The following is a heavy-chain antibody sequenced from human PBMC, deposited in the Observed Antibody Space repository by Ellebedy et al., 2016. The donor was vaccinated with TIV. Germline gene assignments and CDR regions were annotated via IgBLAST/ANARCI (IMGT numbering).Heavy chain of an antibody. V-gene: IGHV4-59*01. CDR2: IYYSGST. Sequence: SETLSLXCTVSGGSISSYYWSWIRQPPGKGLEWIGYIYYSGSTNYNPSLKSRVTISVDTSKNQFSLKLSSVTAADTAVYYCARERGSQPIWFDPWGQGTLVTVSS. D-gene: IGHD3-10*01. J-gene: IGHJ5*02. CDR1: GGSISSYY. CDR3: ARERGSQPIWFDP.